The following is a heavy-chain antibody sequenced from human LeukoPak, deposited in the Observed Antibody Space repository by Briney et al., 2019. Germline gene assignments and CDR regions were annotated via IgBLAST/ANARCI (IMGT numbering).Heavy chain of an antibody. CDR1: GFTFSSYW. J-gene: IGHJ5*02. CDR2: INSDGSRT. Sequence: GGSLRLSCEASGFTFSSYWMHWVRQAPGKGLVWVSRINSDGSRTTYADSVKGRFTISRDNAKNTLYLQMNSLRAEDTAVYYCARSISWTDFDPWGQGTLVTVSS. D-gene: IGHD6-13*01. CDR3: ARSISWTDFDP. V-gene: IGHV3-74*01.